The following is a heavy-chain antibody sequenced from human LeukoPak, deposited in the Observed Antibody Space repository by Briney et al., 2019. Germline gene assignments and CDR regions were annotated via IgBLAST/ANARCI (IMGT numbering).Heavy chain of an antibody. CDR3: ARSYCGGDCSLYYFDY. J-gene: IGHJ4*02. V-gene: IGHV5-51*01. Sequence: GESLKISCKGSGYSFTSYWIGWVRRMPGKGLEWMGIIYPGDSDTRYSPSFQGQVTISADKSISTAYLQWSSLKASDTAMYYCARSYCGGDCSLYYFDYWGQGTLVTVSS. D-gene: IGHD2-21*02. CDR2: IYPGDSDT. CDR1: GYSFTSYW.